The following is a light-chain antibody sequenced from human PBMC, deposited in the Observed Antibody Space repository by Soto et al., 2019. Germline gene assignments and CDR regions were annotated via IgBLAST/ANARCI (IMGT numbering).Light chain of an antibody. J-gene: IGKJ4*01. CDR2: GIF. V-gene: IGKV3-20*01. Sequence: NVLTQSPGTLSLSPGERATISCSATQTISSDYLAWYQQKPGQAPRLLIYGIFHRATGIPDRFSASGFGTDFTLTISRLEPEDFAVYYCQQYGSSLLTFGGGTKVDI. CDR3: QQYGSSLLT. CDR1: QTISSDY.